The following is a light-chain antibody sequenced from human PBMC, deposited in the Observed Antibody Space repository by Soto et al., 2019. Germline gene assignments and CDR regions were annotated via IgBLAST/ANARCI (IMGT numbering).Light chain of an antibody. J-gene: IGLJ2*01. CDR1: NIGSKS. Sequence: SYELTQPPSVSVAPGKTARITCGGNNIGSKSVHWYQQKPRQAPVLVIYYDSDRPSGIPERFSGSNSGNTATLTISRVEAGDEADYYCQVWDSSSDHPKVFGGGTKVTVL. CDR2: YDS. CDR3: QVWDSSSDHPKV. V-gene: IGLV3-21*04.